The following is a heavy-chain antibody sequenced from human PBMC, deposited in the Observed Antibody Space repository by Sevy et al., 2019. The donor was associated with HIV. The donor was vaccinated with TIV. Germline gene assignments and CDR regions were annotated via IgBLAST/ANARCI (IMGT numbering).Heavy chain of an antibody. V-gene: IGHV3-30*04. Sequence: GGSLRLSCAASGFNFSTYALLWGRHAPGKGLEWVALFSFDGTNKYYADSVQGRFTISRDNAKSILYLQMNSLRAEDTAVYYCARSTMDPSTQIHLYYFDSWGQGTLVTVSS. D-gene: IGHD1-1*01. CDR3: ARSTMDPSTQIHLYYFDS. CDR1: GFNFSTYA. CDR2: FSFDGTNK. J-gene: IGHJ4*02.